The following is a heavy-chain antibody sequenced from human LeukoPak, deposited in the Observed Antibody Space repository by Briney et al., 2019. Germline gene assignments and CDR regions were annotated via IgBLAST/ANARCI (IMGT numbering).Heavy chain of an antibody. Sequence: ASVKVSCKASGYTFTSYYMHWVRQAPGQGLEWMGIINPSGGSTSYAQKFRGRVTMTRDTSTSTVYMELSSLRSEDTAVYYCARGGSVEMATITFDYWGQGTLVTVSS. CDR3: ARGGSVEMATITFDY. J-gene: IGHJ4*02. CDR2: INPSGGST. D-gene: IGHD5-24*01. CDR1: GYTFTSYY. V-gene: IGHV1-46*01.